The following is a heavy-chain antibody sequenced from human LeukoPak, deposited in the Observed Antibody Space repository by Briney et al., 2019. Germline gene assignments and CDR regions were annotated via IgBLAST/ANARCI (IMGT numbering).Heavy chain of an antibody. CDR3: AKVRPPPGSGWYGGDDD. J-gene: IGHJ4*02. D-gene: IGHD6-13*01. Sequence: GGSLRLSCAASGLVFSAYKMHWVRQAPRKGLVWVSRISTDGYTTDYADFVQGRFTASRDNTKNTWSLEMNSLRAEDTAVYYCAKVRPPPGSGWYGGDDDWGQGTLVTVSS. CDR2: ISTDGYTT. V-gene: IGHV3-74*01. CDR1: GLVFSAYK.